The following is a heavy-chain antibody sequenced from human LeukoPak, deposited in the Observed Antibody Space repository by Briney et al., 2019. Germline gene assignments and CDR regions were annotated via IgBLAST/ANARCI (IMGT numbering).Heavy chain of an antibody. D-gene: IGHD3-22*01. J-gene: IGHJ4*02. Sequence: PSETLSLTCTVSGGSISSSSYYWGWIRQPPGKGLEWIGGIYYSGSTYYNPSLKSRVTISVDTSKNQFSLKLSSVTAADTAVYYCARDSPHYYDSSGQGLWGQGTLVTVSS. CDR3: ARDSPHYYDSSGQGL. CDR2: IYYSGST. CDR1: GGSISSSSYY. V-gene: IGHV4-39*07.